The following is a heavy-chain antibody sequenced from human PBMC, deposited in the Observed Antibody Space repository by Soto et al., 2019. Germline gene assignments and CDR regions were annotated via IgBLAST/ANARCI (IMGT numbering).Heavy chain of an antibody. CDR1: GGSISSYY. Sequence: SETLSLTCTVSGGSISSYYWSWIRQPPGKGLEWIGYIYYSGSTNYNPSLKSRVTISVDTSKNQFSLKLSSVTAADTAVYYCARDRSQAFDPWGQGTLVTVSS. CDR3: ARDRSQAFDP. CDR2: IYYSGST. J-gene: IGHJ5*02. V-gene: IGHV4-59*01.